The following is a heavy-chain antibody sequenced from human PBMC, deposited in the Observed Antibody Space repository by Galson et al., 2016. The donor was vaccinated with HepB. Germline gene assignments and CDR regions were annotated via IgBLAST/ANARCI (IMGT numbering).Heavy chain of an antibody. V-gene: IGHV3-7*04. J-gene: IGHJ4*02. Sequence: SLRLSCAASGLTFSRFWMTWVRQAPGKGLEWVANINQDGSEKHYLDSVRGRFTISRVNAKNSLYLQMNSLRAEDTAVYFCARAYQYTLDYWGQGTLVTVPS. CDR2: INQDGSEK. CDR3: ARAYQYTLDY. D-gene: IGHD1-1*01. CDR1: GLTFSRFW.